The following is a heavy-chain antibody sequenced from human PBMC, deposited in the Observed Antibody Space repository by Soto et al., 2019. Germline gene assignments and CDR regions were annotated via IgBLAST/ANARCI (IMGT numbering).Heavy chain of an antibody. CDR2: FFYNKNT. Sequence: SETLSLTCTVSGASISSTSSYWGWVRQPPGKGLEWIGSFFYNKNTYYNPSLKSRVSISVDTSKMQFSLNLTSVTAADTAVYYCARHVEWEIFYYFEHWGQGTPVTVSS. V-gene: IGHV4-39*01. J-gene: IGHJ4*02. D-gene: IGHD1-26*01. CDR1: GASISSTSSY. CDR3: ARHVEWEIFYYFEH.